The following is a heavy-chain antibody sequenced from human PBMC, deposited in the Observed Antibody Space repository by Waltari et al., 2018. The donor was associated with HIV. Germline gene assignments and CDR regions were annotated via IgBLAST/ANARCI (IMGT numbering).Heavy chain of an antibody. J-gene: IGHJ4*02. V-gene: IGHV1-2*06. CDR1: GYTFTDFY. D-gene: IGHD1-26*01. Sequence: QVHLVQSGAEVKKPGASVRVSCKASGYTFTDFYIHWVRQAPGQGLEWMGRINSKSGGTTYAQKFQGRVTMTRDTSISTAYMELSSLRSDDTAVYSCAREVYIGGRFFDYWGQGTLVTVSS. CDR2: INSKSGGT. CDR3: AREVYIGGRFFDY.